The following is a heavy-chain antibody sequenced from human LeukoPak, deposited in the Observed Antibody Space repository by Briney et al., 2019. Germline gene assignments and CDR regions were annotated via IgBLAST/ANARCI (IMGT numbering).Heavy chain of an antibody. J-gene: IGHJ4*02. CDR1: GFPCGDYA. CDR2: IRSKSYGATT. D-gene: IGHD6-19*01. V-gene: IGHV3-49*03. Sequence: GPSLRLSCTASGFPCGDYAMSWFRQAPGKGLEWVSFIRSKSYGATTEYAASVQDRFTISRDDSKSIAQLQMNSLKTEDTAVYYCARGNNSFWYMGGDYFDDWGQGTLVTVSS. CDR3: ARGNNSFWYMGGDYFDD.